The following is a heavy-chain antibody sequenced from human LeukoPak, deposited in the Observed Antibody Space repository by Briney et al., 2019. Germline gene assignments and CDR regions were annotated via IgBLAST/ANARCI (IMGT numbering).Heavy chain of an antibody. D-gene: IGHD3-3*01. CDR2: ISYDGSNK. Sequence: GRSLRLSCAASGFTFSSYAMHWVRQAPGKGLEWVAVISYDGSNKYYADSVKGRFTISRDNSKNTLYLQMNSLRAEDTAVYYCARGPYDFWSGYYYYMDVWGKGTTVTVSS. CDR3: ARGPYDFWSGYYYYMDV. CDR1: GFTFSSYA. J-gene: IGHJ6*03. V-gene: IGHV3-30*14.